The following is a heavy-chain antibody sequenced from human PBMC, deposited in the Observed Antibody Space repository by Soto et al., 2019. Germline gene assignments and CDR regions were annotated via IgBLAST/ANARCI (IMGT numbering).Heavy chain of an antibody. J-gene: IGHJ4*02. V-gene: IGHV3-74*01. D-gene: IGHD6-19*01. Sequence: EVQLVESGGGLVQPGGSLRLSCAASGFTFSTYWMHWVRQAPGKGLVWVSRITGDGSATIYADSVKGRFTISRDNAKNTLYLQMSTLRAEDPAVYYCARPVPGTNAFDSWGQGILVTVSS. CDR1: GFTFSTYW. CDR3: ARPVPGTNAFDS. CDR2: ITGDGSAT.